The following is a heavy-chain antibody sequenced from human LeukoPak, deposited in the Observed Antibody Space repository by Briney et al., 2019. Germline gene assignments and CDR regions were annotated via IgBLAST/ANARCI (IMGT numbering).Heavy chain of an antibody. D-gene: IGHD6-6*01. CDR3: ARDGYSSSLFDY. CDR1: GGSISSYC. J-gene: IGHJ4*02. CDR2: IYTSGST. Sequence: SETLSLTCTVSGGSISSYCWSWIRQPAGKGLEWIGRIYTSGSTNYNPSLKSRVTMSVDTSKNQFSLKLSSVTAADTAVCYCARDGYSSSLFDYWGQGTLVTVSS. V-gene: IGHV4-4*07.